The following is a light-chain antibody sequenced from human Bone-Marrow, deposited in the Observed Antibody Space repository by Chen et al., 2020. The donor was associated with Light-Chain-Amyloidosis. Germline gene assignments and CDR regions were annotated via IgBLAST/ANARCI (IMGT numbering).Light chain of an antibody. CDR2: DDN. Sequence: SYVLTQPSSVSVAPGQTATIACGGNNIGSTSVLWYQQTPGQAPLLVVYDDNDRPSGIPERLAGSNSGNTATLSISRVEAGDEADYYCQVWDRSSDRPVFGGGTKLTVL. V-gene: IGLV3-21*02. CDR1: NIGSTS. CDR3: QVWDRSSDRPV. J-gene: IGLJ3*02.